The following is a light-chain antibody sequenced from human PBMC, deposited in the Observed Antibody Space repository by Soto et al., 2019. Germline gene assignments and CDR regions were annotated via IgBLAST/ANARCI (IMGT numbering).Light chain of an antibody. CDR3: QQYGSSAWT. CDR2: GAS. CDR1: QSVSSSY. V-gene: IGKV3-20*01. J-gene: IGKJ1*01. Sequence: EIMLTQSPGTLSLSPGERATLSCRASQSVSSSYLAWYQQKPGQAPRLLIYGASSRATGIPDRFSGSGSGTDFTLTISRLEPKDFAVYYCQQYGSSAWTFGQGTKVEIK.